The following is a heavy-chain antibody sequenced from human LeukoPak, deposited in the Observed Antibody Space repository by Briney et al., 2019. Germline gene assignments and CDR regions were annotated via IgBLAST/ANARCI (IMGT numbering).Heavy chain of an antibody. Sequence: PSETLSLTCTVSGGSISSYYWSWIRQPPGKGLEWIGYIYYSGSTNYNPSLKSRVTISVDTPKNQFSLKLSSVTAADTAVYYCARVGYGDHGANWFDPWGQGTLVTVSS. CDR3: ARVGYGDHGANWFDP. J-gene: IGHJ5*02. V-gene: IGHV4-59*01. D-gene: IGHD4-17*01. CDR1: GGSISSYY. CDR2: IYYSGST.